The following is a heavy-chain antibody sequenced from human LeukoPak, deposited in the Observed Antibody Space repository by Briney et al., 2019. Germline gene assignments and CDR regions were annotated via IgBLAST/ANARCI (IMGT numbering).Heavy chain of an antibody. CDR1: GFTVSSNY. J-gene: IGHJ4*02. V-gene: IGHV3-66*02. CDR2: IYSDGST. CDR3: ARRDYVADY. Sequence: GGPLRPSCAASGFTVSSNYMSWVRQAPGKGLEWVSIIYSDGSTYYADSVKGRFTISRDNSKNTLYLQMNSLRAEDTAVYYCARRDYVADYWGQGTLVTVSS. D-gene: IGHD4-17*01.